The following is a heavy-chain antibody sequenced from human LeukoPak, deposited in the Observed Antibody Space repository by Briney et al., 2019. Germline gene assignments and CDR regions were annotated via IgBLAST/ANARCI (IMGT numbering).Heavy chain of an antibody. D-gene: IGHD3-3*01. CDR2: INHSGST. V-gene: IGHV4-34*01. J-gene: IGHJ6*03. CDR3: ARGRGDFWSGYSHYYYMDV. CDR1: GGSFSGYY. Sequence: SETLSLTCAVYGGSFSGYYWSWIRQPPGKGLEWIGEINHSGSTNYNPSLKSRVTISVDTSKNQFSLKLSSVTAADTAVYYCARGRGDFWSGYSHYYYMDVWGKGTTVTVSS.